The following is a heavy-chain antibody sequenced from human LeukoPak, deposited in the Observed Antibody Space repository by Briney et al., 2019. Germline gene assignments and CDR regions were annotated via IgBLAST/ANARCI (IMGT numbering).Heavy chain of an antibody. CDR2: INHSGST. D-gene: IGHD3-10*01. CDR3: ARGLRANYYGSGSYRF. V-gene: IGHV4-34*01. Sequence: PSETLSLTCAVYGGSFSGYYWSWIRQPPGKGLEWIGEINHSGSTNYNPSLKSRVTISVDTSKNQFSLKLSSVTAADTAVYYCARGLRANYYGSGSYRFWGQGTLVTVSS. J-gene: IGHJ4*02. CDR1: GGSFSGYY.